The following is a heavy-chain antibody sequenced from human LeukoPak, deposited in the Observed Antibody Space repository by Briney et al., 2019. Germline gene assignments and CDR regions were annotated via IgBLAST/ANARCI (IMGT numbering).Heavy chain of an antibody. CDR2: INHSGRT. J-gene: IGHJ6*03. CDR1: GHSIINSFY. D-gene: IGHD3-10*01. V-gene: IGHV4-38-2*02. Sequence: SETLSLTCTVSGHSIINSFYWGWIRQPPGKGLEWIGEINHSGRTNYIPSLKSRVTISVDTSKNQFSLKLSSVTAADTAVYYCARRRGDDSEIYYIKYYYYYYMDAWGKGTMVTVSS. CDR3: ARRRGDDSEIYYIKYYYYYYMDA.